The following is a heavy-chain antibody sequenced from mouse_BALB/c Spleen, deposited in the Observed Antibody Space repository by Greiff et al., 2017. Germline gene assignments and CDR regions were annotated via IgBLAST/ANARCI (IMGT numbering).Heavy chain of an antibody. J-gene: IGHJ4*01. CDR1: GFNIKDYY. CDR3: ASRYGKDAMDY. D-gene: IGHD2-10*02. V-gene: IGHV14-1*02. Sequence: VQLKESGAELVRPGALVKLSCKASGFNIKDYYMHWVKQRPEQGLEWIGWIDPENGNTIYDPKFQGKASITADTSSNTAYLQLSSLTSEDTAVYYCASRYGKDAMDYWGQGTSVTVSS. CDR2: IDPENGNT.